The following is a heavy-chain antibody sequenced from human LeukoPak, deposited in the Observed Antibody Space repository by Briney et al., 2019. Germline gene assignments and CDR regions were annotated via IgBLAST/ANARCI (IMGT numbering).Heavy chain of an antibody. D-gene: IGHD6-19*01. J-gene: IGHJ4*02. V-gene: IGHV3-64*01. CDR1: GFTFSSYA. CDR2: ISSNGGST. CDR3: ARGEYSSGWYSDY. Sequence: PGGSLRLSCAASGFTFSSYAMHWVRQAPGKGLEYVSAISSNGGSTYYANSVKGRFTISRDNSKNTLYLQMGSLRAEDMAVYYCARGEYSSGWYSDYWGQGTLVTVSS.